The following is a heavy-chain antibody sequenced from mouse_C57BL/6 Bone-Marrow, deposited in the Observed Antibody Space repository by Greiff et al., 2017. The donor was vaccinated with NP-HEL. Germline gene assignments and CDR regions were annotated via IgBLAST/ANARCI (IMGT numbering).Heavy chain of an antibody. D-gene: IGHD2-1*01. J-gene: IGHJ2*01. CDR2: IHPNSGST. V-gene: IGHV1-64*01. CDR1: GYTFTSYW. CDR3: AGGGGVTTGRGRVFFDY. Sequence: QVQLQQPGAELVKPGASVKLSCKASGYTFTSYWMHWVKQRPGQGLEWIGMIHPNSGSTNYNQKFKGKSTLTVDKSSSTAYMQLSSLTSEDSAVYYCAGGGGVTTGRGRVFFDYGGQGTLSQSPQ.